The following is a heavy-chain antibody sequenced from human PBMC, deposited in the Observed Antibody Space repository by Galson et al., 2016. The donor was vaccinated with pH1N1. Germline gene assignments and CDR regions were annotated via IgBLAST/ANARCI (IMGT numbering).Heavy chain of an antibody. CDR1: GGSFSDYY. V-gene: IGHV4-34*01. CDR3: ARVDFGGKLGD. J-gene: IGHJ4*02. Sequence: LSLTCTVYGGSFSDYYWSWIRQPPGKGLEWIGEVNPSGGTIYNPSLNSRVIISADTSRNQFSLKLTSVTAADTAVYFCARVDFGGKLGDWGQGTQVTVSS. CDR2: VNPSGGT. D-gene: IGHD3-10*01.